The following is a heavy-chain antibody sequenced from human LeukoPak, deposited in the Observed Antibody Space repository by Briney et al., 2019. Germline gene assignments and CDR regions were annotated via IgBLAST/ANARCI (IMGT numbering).Heavy chain of an antibody. CDR1: GFTFADYA. V-gene: IGHV3-9*01. CDR2: ITWNSGSI. Sequence: QPGGSLRLSCAASGFTFADYAMHWVRHVPGKGLEWVSGITWNSGSIGYADSVKGRFTISRDNAKNSLYLQMNSLRAEDTALYYCAKAGGEYWLHNDNWFDPWGQGTLVTVSS. D-gene: IGHD5-24*01. CDR3: AKAGGEYWLHNDNWFDP. J-gene: IGHJ5*02.